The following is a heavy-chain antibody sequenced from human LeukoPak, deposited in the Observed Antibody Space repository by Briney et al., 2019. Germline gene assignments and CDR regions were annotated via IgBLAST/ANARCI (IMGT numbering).Heavy chain of an antibody. D-gene: IGHD6-19*01. CDR3: ARGGRAARIAVAGIPHDAFDI. CDR2: INPSGSST. CDR1: GYTFTSYY. Sequence: ASVKVSCEASGYTFTSYYIHWVRQAPGQELEWMGIINPSGSSTSFAQKFQGRVTMTRDTSTSTVYMELSSLRSEDTAVYYCARGGRAARIAVAGIPHDAFDIWGQGTMVTVSS. V-gene: IGHV1-46*01. J-gene: IGHJ3*02.